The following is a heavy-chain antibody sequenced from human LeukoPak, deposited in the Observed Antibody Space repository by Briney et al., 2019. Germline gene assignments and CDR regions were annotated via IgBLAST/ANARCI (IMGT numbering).Heavy chain of an antibody. J-gene: IGHJ2*01. V-gene: IGHV4-61*02. CDR3: ARANTAMADRYFDL. CDR1: GGSVSSGSYY. CDR2: IYTSGST. Sequence: PSETLSLTCTVSGGSVSSGSYYWSWIRQPAGKGLEWIGRIYTSGSTNYNPSLKSRVTMSVDTSKNRFSLKLSSVTAADTAVYYCARANTAMADRYFDLWGRGTLVTVSS. D-gene: IGHD5-18*01.